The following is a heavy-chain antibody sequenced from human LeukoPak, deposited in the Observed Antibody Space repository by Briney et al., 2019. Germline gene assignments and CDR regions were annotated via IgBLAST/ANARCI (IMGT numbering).Heavy chain of an antibody. Sequence: PGESLKISCAASGFTFSSSWIHWVRQAPGKGLVWVSRINKDGSVTDYAESVKGRFSISRDNAKNTLYLQMNSLRVEDTAIYYCVKVRGRARVGYFDYWGQGTLVTVSS. D-gene: IGHD1-26*01. CDR1: GFTFSSSW. CDR2: INKDGSVT. J-gene: IGHJ4*02. V-gene: IGHV3-74*01. CDR3: VKVRGRARVGYFDY.